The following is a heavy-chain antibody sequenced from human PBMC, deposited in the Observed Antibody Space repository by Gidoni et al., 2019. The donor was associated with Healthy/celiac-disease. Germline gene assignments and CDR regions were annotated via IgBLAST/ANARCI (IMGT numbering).Heavy chain of an antibody. D-gene: IGHD3-3*01. V-gene: IGHV3-74*01. CDR3: ARDPFGFFGVVSRSFDY. Sequence: EVQLVESGGGLVQPGGSLSLSCAASGFTFRSYWMHWGRQAPGKGLVWVSRSNSDGSSTSDADSVKGRFTISRDNAKNTLYLQMNSLRAEDTAVYYCARDPFGFFGVVSRSFDYWGQGTLVTVSS. J-gene: IGHJ4*02. CDR2: SNSDGSST. CDR1: GFTFRSYW.